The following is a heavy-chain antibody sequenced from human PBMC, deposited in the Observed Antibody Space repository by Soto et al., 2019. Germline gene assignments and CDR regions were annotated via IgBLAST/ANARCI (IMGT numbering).Heavy chain of an antibody. CDR1: GYPFTGYY. J-gene: IGHJ6*02. CDR2: INPDSGGT. D-gene: IGHD1-26*01. V-gene: IGHV1-2*02. CDR3: ARQRIVGATPPYDYYHMDV. Sequence: ASVKVSCKASGYPFTGYYMQWVRQAPGQGLEWMGWINPDSGGTNYAQKFQGRVTVTRDTSISTAYMDLSRLRSDDTAVYYCARQRIVGATPPYDYYHMDVWGQGTTVTVSS.